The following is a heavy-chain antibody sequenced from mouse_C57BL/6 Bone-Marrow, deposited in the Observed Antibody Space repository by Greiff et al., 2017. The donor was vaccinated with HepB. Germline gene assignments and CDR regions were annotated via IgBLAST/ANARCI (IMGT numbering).Heavy chain of an antibody. CDR2: IHPNSGST. J-gene: IGHJ2*01. CDR1: GYTFTSYW. CDR3: ARSYDGSLYFDY. V-gene: IGHV1-64*01. D-gene: IGHD2-3*01. Sequence: VQLQESGAELVKPGASVKLSCKASGYTFTSYWMHWVKQRPGQGLEWIGMIHPNSGSTNYNEKFKSKATLTVDKSSSTAYMQLSSLTSEDSAVYYCARSYDGSLYFDYWGQGTTLTVSS.